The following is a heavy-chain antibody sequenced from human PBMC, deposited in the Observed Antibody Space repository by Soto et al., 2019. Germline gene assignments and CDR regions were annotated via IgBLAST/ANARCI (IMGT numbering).Heavy chain of an antibody. V-gene: IGHV1-18*01. J-gene: IGHJ6*02. D-gene: IGHD3-16*01. CDR1: GYTFIRYG. CDR3: GRGGYYDKVWGKMNYYGLDV. Sequence: RASVKVSCKASGYTFIRYGITWVRQAPGQGLEWMGWISAYKDYTNYAQKLQGRVTMTTDTSTSTVYMELRSLRSDDTAVYYCGRGGYYDKVWGKMNYYGLDVWGQGTTVTVSS. CDR2: ISAYKDYT.